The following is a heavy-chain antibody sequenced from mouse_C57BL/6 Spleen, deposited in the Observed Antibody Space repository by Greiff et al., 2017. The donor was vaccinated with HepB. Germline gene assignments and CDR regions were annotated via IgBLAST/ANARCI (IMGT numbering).Heavy chain of an antibody. Sequence: QVQLQQPGAELVKPGASVKLSCKASGYTFTSYWMQWVKQRPGQGLEWIGEIDPSDSYTNYNQKFKGKAALTVDTSSSTAYMQLSSLTSEDSAVYYGAKGRGGSRRGENWFAYWGQGTLVTVSA. CDR1: GYTFTSYW. J-gene: IGHJ3*01. CDR2: IDPSDSYT. CDR3: AKGRGGSRRGENWFAY. V-gene: IGHV1-50*01.